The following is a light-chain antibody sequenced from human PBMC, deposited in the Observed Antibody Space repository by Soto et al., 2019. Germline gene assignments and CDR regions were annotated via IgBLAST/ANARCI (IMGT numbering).Light chain of an antibody. Sequence: EIVLTQSPATLSLSPGDRATLSCRASQSVSWYLAWYQQKPGQAPRLLIYDASSRATGIPARFSGSGSGTDFTLTISSLEPEDFAVYYCQQRSNWPVTFGQGTKVDIK. CDR3: QQRSNWPVT. CDR1: QSVSWY. CDR2: DAS. J-gene: IGKJ1*01. V-gene: IGKV3-11*01.